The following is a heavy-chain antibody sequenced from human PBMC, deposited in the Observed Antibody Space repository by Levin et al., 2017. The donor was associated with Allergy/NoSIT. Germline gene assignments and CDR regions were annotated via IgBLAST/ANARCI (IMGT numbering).Heavy chain of an antibody. Sequence: ASVKVSCAASGFTFGSYAMSWVRQAPGKGLEWVSAISGSGADTYYADSVKGRFTISRDNSKNTLYLQMNSLRAEDTAVYFCAKDRSLERRGIFDYWGQGTLVTVSS. D-gene: IGHD1-1*01. CDR3: AKDRSLERRGIFDY. CDR2: ISGSGADT. CDR1: GFTFGSYA. J-gene: IGHJ4*02. V-gene: IGHV3-23*01.